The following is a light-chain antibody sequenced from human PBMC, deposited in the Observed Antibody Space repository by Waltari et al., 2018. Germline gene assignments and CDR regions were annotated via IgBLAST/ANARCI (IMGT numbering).Light chain of an antibody. CDR3: QQYDAYPLT. J-gene: IGKJ4*01. CDR2: AAS. Sequence: DIQMTQSPSSLSASIGDRVTITCRASQGISDHLAWFQLKPGKAPKSLIVAASTLQSGVPSRFRGSGSGTDFTLIITGLKPEDFATYSCQQYDAYPLTFGGGTRVE. CDR1: QGISDH. V-gene: IGKV1-16*01.